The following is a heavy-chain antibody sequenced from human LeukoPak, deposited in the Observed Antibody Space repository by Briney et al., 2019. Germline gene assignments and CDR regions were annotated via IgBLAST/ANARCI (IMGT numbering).Heavy chain of an antibody. J-gene: IGHJ4*02. CDR3: ARDPRSTLIQIAAAGFVY. D-gene: IGHD6-13*01. CDR1: GFTFSRFW. V-gene: IGHV3-7*01. CDR2: IKQDGTEK. Sequence: GGSLRLSCAASGFTFSRFWMSWVRQAPGKGLEWVANIKQDGTEKYYLDSVKGRFTISRDNTKNSVYLQMNSLRVEDTAVYYCARDPRSTLIQIAAAGFVYWGQGTLVTVSS.